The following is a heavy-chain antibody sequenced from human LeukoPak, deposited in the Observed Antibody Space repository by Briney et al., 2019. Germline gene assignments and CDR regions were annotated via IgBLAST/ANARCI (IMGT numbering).Heavy chain of an antibody. CDR1: GGSISSGGYY. D-gene: IGHD3-3*01. CDR3: ARDDYDFWSGYPYYYYYMDV. CDR2: IYYSGST. J-gene: IGHJ6*03. Sequence: SSETLSLTCTVSGGSISSGGYYWSWIRQHPGKSLEWIGYIYYSGSTYYNPSLKSRVTISVDTSKNQFSLKLSSVTAADAAVYYCARDDYDFWSGYPYYYYYMDVWGKGTTVTVSS. V-gene: IGHV4-31*03.